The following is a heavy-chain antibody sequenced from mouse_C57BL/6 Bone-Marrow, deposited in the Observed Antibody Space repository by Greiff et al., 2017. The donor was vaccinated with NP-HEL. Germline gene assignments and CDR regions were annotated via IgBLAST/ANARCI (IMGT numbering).Heavy chain of an antibody. CDR2: ISNGGGST. CDR3: ASGANWDGYFDV. J-gene: IGHJ1*03. Sequence: EVKLMESGGGLVQPGGSLKLSCAASGFTFSDYYMYWVRQTPEKRLEWVAYISNGGGSTYYPDTVKGRFTISRDNAKNTLYLQMSRLKSEDTAMYYCASGANWDGYFDVWGTGTTVTVSS. V-gene: IGHV5-12*01. D-gene: IGHD4-1*01. CDR1: GFTFSDYY.